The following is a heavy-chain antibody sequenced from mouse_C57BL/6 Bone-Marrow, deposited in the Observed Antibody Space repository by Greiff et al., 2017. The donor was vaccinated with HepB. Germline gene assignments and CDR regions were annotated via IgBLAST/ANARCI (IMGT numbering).Heavy chain of an antibody. J-gene: IGHJ2*01. CDR1: GYTFTDYN. CDR3: ARRECSTRVTTGYYFDY. V-gene: IGHV1-18*01. D-gene: IGHD2-2*01. CDR2: INPNNGGT. Sequence: VQLQQSGPELVKPGASVKIPCKASGYTFTDYNMDWVKQSHGKSLEWIGDINPNNGGTIYTQKFKGKATLTVDKSSSTAYMELRSLTSEDTAVYDCARRECSTRVTTGYYFDYWGQGTTLTVSA.